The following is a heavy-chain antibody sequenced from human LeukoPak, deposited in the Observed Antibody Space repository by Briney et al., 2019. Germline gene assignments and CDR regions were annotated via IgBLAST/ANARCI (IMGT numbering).Heavy chain of an antibody. Sequence: ALVKVSCKASGYTFTGYYMHWVRQAPGQGLEWMGRINPNSGGTNYAQKFQGRVTMTRDTSISTAYMELSRLRSDDTAVYYCARDYPTTDGDYWGQGTLVTVSS. CDR1: GYTFTGYY. J-gene: IGHJ4*02. CDR3: ARDYPTTDGDY. D-gene: IGHD1-1*01. CDR2: INPNSGGT. V-gene: IGHV1-2*06.